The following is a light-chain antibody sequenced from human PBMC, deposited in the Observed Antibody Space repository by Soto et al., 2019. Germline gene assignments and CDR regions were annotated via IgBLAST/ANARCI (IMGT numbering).Light chain of an antibody. Sequence: DIQLTQSPSFLSASVGDRVTITCRATQGINSHLAWYQQMPGKVPNLLIYDASTLQSGVPSRFSGSGSGTEFPLTISSLQPEDFAAYYCQQLNSHPFSFGGGTKVEIK. CDR3: QQLNSHPFS. V-gene: IGKV1-9*01. J-gene: IGKJ4*01. CDR2: DAS. CDR1: QGINSH.